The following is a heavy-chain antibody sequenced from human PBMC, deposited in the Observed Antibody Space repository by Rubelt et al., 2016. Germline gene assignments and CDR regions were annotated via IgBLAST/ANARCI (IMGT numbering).Heavy chain of an antibody. CDR1: GDSISTYF. CDR3: ARRVAAGTDY. Sequence: QVQLQESGPGLVKPSETLSLTCTVSGDSISTYFWNWIRQPPGKGLEWIGHIHYTGSTNYNPSLQSRVTISADTSKNQFSLRLSSVTAADTAVYYCARRVAAGTDYWGQGALVTVSS. V-gene: IGHV4-59*08. CDR2: IHYTGST. D-gene: IGHD6-13*01. J-gene: IGHJ4*02.